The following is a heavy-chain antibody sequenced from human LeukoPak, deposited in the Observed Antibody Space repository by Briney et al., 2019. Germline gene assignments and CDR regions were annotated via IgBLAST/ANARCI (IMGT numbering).Heavy chain of an antibody. J-gene: IGHJ4*02. CDR3: ARVFSLSGYYGSGSYYIDY. CDR2: IDYSGST. CDR1: GGSISSYY. D-gene: IGHD3-10*01. Sequence: SETLSLTCIVSGGSISSYYWSWIRQPPGKGLEWIGKIDYSGSTNYNPSLKSRVTISVDTSKNQLSLKLSSATAADTAVYYCARVFSLSGYYGSGSYYIDYWGQGTLVTVSS. V-gene: IGHV4-59*01.